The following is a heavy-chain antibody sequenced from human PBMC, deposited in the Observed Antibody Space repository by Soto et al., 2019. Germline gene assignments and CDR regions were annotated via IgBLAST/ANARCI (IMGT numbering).Heavy chain of an antibody. CDR1: GGSIITYY. Sequence: SETLSLTCTFSGGSIITYYWIWIRQPPGKGLEWIGHIYYSGSTNYSPSLKSRVTISVDTSKSQLSLKLSSVTAADTAVYYCARVRDCSGGTCYSWWFDPWGQGTLVTVSS. V-gene: IGHV4-59*01. D-gene: IGHD2-15*01. CDR2: IYYSGST. CDR3: ARVRDCSGGTCYSWWFDP. J-gene: IGHJ5*02.